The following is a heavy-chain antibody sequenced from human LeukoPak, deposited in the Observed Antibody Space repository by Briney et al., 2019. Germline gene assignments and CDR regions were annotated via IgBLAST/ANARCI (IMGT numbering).Heavy chain of an antibody. V-gene: IGHV1-8*01. CDR3: ARGPYYYDSSGYYDQDY. D-gene: IGHD3-22*01. CDR1: GYTFTSYD. CDR2: MNPNSGNT. Sequence: ASVKVSCKASGYTFTSYDINWVRQATGQGLESMGWMNPNSGNTGYAQKFQGRVTMTRNTSISTAYMELSSLRSEDTAVYYCARGPYYYDSSGYYDQDYWGQGTLVTVSS. J-gene: IGHJ4*02.